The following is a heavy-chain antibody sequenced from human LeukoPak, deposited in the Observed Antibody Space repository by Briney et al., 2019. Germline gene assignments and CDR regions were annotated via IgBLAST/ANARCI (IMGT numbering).Heavy chain of an antibody. V-gene: IGHV4-39*01. CDR2: IYYSGST. CDR1: GGSISTSNYY. CDR3: ARAHEYYYYYMDV. J-gene: IGHJ6*03. Sequence: SETLSLTCTVSGGSISTSNYYWGWIRQPPGKGLEWIGSIYYSGSTYYNPSLKSRVTISVDTSKNQFSLKLSSVTAADTAVYYCARAHEYYYYYMDVWGKGTTVTISS.